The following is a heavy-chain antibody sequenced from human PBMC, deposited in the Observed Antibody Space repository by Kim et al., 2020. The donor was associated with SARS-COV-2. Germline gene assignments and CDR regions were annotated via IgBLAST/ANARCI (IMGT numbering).Heavy chain of an antibody. V-gene: IGHV4-39*02. CDR3: GRATHY. CDR1: GGFTGSGFYY. Sequence: SETLSLTCTVSGGFTGSGFYYWVWHRQPPGQGLEWIGSMYNSGSTYYNLTLKSRATITVATYQHHFSLNLNSVTAAATAEYYCGRATHYWCQGTLVTVSS. CDR2: MYNSGST. J-gene: IGHJ4*02.